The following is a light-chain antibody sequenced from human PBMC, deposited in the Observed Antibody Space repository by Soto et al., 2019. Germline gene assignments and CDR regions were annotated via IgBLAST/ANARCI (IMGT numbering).Light chain of an antibody. Sequence: DIQMTQSPSTLSASVGDRVTITCRASQNIDSLLAWYQQKPGKAPNLLVYDSSNLQSGVPSRFSGSGSGTDFSLTISSLQPEDFATYYCQQTDHFPHTFGQGTKLEIK. CDR1: QNIDSL. CDR2: DSS. V-gene: IGKV1-12*01. CDR3: QQTDHFPHT. J-gene: IGKJ2*01.